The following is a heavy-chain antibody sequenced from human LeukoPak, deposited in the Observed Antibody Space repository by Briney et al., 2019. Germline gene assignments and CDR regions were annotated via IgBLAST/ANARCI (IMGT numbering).Heavy chain of an antibody. Sequence: ASVKVSCKASGYTFTSYYMHWVRQAPGQGLEWMGWINPNSGGTNYAQKFQGRVTMTRDTSISTAYMELSRLRSDDTAVYYCAMFSGYSSGWYLRTLDYWGQGTLVTVSS. J-gene: IGHJ4*02. CDR3: AMFSGYSSGWYLRTLDY. CDR1: GYTFTSYY. D-gene: IGHD6-19*01. V-gene: IGHV1-2*02. CDR2: INPNSGGT.